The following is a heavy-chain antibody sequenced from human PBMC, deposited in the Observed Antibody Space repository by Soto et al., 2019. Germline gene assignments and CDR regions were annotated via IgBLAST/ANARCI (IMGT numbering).Heavy chain of an antibody. J-gene: IGHJ5*02. CDR3: ARVVLYYYDSSPDWFDP. CDR1: GGSISSGDYY. V-gene: IGHV4-30-4*01. CDR2: IYYSGST. D-gene: IGHD3-22*01. Sequence: LSLTCTVSGGSISSGDYYWSWIRQPPGEGLEWIGDIYYSGSTYYNPSLKSRGTISVDTSKNQFALKLSSVAAADTAVYYCARVVLYYYDSSPDWFDPWGQGTLVTVSS.